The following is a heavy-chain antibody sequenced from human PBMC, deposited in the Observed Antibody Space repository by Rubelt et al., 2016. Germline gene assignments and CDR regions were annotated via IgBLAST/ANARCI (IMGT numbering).Heavy chain of an antibody. D-gene: IGHD4-11*01. CDR3: ARCTVTTGQIDY. Sequence: QLQLQESGPGLVKPSETLSLTCTVSGGSISSSSYYWGWIRQPPGKGLEWIGSIYYSGSTYYNPSLKDRVTISVDTSRNQFSLKVSSVTAADTAVYYCARCTVTTGQIDYWGQGTLVTVSS. J-gene: IGHJ4*02. V-gene: IGHV4-39*01. CDR1: GGSISSSSYY. CDR2: IYYSGST.